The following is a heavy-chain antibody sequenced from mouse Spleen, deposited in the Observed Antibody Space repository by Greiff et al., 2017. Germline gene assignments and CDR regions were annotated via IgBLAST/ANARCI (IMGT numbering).Heavy chain of an antibody. CDR1: SYTFISYW. D-gene: IGHD1-1*01. J-gene: IGHJ3*01. Sequence: QVQLQQPGAELVKPGASVKLSCKASSYTFISYWMQWVKQRPGQGLEWIGEIDPSDSYTNYNQKFKGKATLTVDTSSSTAYMQLSSLTSEDSAVYYCARWGYGSSPWFAYWGQGTLVTVSA. V-gene: IGHV1-50*01. CDR2: IDPSDSYT. CDR3: ARWGYGSSPWFAY.